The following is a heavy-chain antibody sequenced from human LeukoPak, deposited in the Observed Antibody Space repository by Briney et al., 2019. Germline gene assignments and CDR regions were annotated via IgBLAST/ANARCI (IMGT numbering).Heavy chain of an antibody. Sequence: ASVKVSCKASGFTFTSYAMHWVRQAPGQRLDWMGWINAGNGNTRYSQKFQGRVTITRDTSASTAYMELSSLSSEDTAVYYCARGGTSTPPAVDYWGQGSLVTVSS. CDR3: ARGGTSTPPAVDY. V-gene: IGHV1-3*01. CDR2: INAGNGNT. CDR1: GFTFTSYA. J-gene: IGHJ4*02. D-gene: IGHD1-1*01.